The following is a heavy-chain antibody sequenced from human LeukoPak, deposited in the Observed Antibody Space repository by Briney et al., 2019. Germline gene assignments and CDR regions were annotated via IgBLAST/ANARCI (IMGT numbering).Heavy chain of an antibody. J-gene: IGHJ4*02. Sequence: PSETLSLTCTVSGGSISSGGYYWSWIRQHPGKGLEWIGYIYYSGSTYYNPSLKSRVTISVDTSKNQFSLKLSSVTAADTAVYYCASDYYDSSGYTYYFDYWGRGTLVTVSS. CDR1: GGSISSGGYY. V-gene: IGHV4-31*03. CDR3: ASDYYDSSGYTYYFDY. D-gene: IGHD3-22*01. CDR2: IYYSGST.